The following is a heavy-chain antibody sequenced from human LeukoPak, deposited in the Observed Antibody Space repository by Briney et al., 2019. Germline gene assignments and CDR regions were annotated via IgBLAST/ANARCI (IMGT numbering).Heavy chain of an antibody. CDR2: IYPGDSDT. Sequence: KGGESLQISCKGSGYNFTSYWIGWVRQVPVKGLEWMGIIYPGDSDTRYSPSFQGQVTISADKSISTAYLQWSSLKASDTAMYYCARPPLKYSSSEIDAFDIWGQGTMVTVSS. CDR1: GYNFTSYW. J-gene: IGHJ3*02. D-gene: IGHD6-6*01. CDR3: ARPPLKYSSSEIDAFDI. V-gene: IGHV5-51*01.